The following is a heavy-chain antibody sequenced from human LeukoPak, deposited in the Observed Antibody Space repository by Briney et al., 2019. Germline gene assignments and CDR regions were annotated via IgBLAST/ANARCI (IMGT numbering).Heavy chain of an antibody. V-gene: IGHV3-30*18. CDR2: ISYDGSNK. CDR3: AKGSIQLWPRCCFDY. D-gene: IGHD5-18*01. J-gene: IGHJ4*02. Sequence: GGSLRLSCAASGFTFSSYGMHWVRQAPGKGLEWVAVISYDGSNKYYADSVKGRFTISRDNSKNTLYLQMNSLRAEDTAVYYCAKGSIQLWPRCCFDYWGQGTLVTVSS. CDR1: GFTFSSYG.